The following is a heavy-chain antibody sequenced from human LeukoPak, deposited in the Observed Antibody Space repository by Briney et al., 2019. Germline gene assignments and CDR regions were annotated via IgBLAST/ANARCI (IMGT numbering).Heavy chain of an antibody. CDR3: ARGGSSGYYYVPIDY. Sequence: PGGSLRLSCAASGFTFSSYWMSWVRQAPGKGLEWVANIKQDGSEKYYVDSVKGRFTISRDNAKNSLYLQMNSLRAEDTAVYYCARGGSSGYYYVPIDYWGQGTLVTVSS. CDR2: IKQDGSEK. CDR1: GFTFSSYW. V-gene: IGHV3-7*01. D-gene: IGHD3-22*01. J-gene: IGHJ4*02.